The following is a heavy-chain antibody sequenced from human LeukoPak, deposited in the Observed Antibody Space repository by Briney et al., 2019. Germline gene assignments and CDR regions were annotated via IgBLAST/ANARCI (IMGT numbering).Heavy chain of an antibody. CDR1: GFTFSDYY. J-gene: IGHJ4*02. CDR2: ISSSGSTI. V-gene: IGHV3-11*01. D-gene: IGHD3-22*01. CDR3: ARPLSFRDDSSGYYLYGY. Sequence: GGSLRLSCAASGFTFSDYYMSWIRQAPGKGLEWVSYISSSGSTIYYADSVKGRFTISRDNAKNSLYLQMNSLRAEDTAVYYCARPLSFRDDSSGYYLYGYWGQGTLVTVSS.